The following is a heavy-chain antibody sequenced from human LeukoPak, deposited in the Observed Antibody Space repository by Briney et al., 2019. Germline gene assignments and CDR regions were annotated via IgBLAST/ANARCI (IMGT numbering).Heavy chain of an antibody. Sequence: PSETLSLTCTVSGASVSSASYWTWIRQPPGKGVEWIAHIYNGVNTNYNPSLKSRVTISLDTSKNQFSLRLNSVTAADTAVYYCARSRAFNSGAFDPWGQGSLVTVSS. J-gene: IGHJ5*02. CDR3: ARSRAFNSGAFDP. D-gene: IGHD1-26*01. CDR2: IYNGVNT. V-gene: IGHV4-61*01. CDR1: GASVSSASY.